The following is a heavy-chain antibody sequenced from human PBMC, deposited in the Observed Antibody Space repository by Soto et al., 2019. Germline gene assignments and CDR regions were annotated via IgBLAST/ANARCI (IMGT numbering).Heavy chain of an antibody. Sequence: PSETLSLTCTVSGGSISSGGYYWSWIRQHPGKGLEWIGYIYYSGSTYYNPSLKSRVTISVDTSKNQFSLKLSSVTAADTAVYYCARERDSRSSWFDPWGQRTQVTVSS. CDR3: ARERDSRSSWFDP. CDR2: IYYSGST. D-gene: IGHD6-6*01. CDR1: GGSISSGGYY. J-gene: IGHJ5*02. V-gene: IGHV4-31*03.